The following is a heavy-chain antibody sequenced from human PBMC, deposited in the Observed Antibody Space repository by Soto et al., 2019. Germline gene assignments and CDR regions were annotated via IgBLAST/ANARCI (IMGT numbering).Heavy chain of an antibody. CDR1: GYTFTSYY. J-gene: IGHJ6*01. Sequence: PGDALKISCEFSGYTFTSYYITFARQLPGKFLEWMCMIDPSDSYNTYNPSFQVHVTISADNSIRTAYLQWSSLEASDSDMYYCARGDTAVVSKGAEVWGPGTTVNVSS. CDR3: ARGDTAVVSKGAEV. CDR2: IDPSDSYN. V-gene: IGHV5-10-1*01. D-gene: IGHD5-18*01.